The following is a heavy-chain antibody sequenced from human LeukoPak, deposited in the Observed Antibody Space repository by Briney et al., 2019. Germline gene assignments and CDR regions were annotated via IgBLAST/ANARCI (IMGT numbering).Heavy chain of an antibody. J-gene: IGHJ4*02. V-gene: IGHV4-31*03. D-gene: IGHD3-10*01. CDR2: IYYSGST. CDR1: GGSISSGGYY. CDR3: ARVVEEDYGSGNSYYFDY. Sequence: SQTLSLTCTVSGGSISSGGYYWGWIRQHPGKGLEWIGYIYYSGSTYYNPSLKSRVTISVDTSKNQFSLKLSSVTAADTAVYYCARVVEEDYGSGNSYYFDYWGQGTLVTVSS.